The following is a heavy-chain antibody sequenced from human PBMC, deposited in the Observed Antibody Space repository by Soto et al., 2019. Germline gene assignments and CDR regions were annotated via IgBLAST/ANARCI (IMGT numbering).Heavy chain of an antibody. J-gene: IGHJ6*02. CDR2: IIPIFGTA. CDR3: ARGYYDSSGYYYYYYGMDV. Sequence: GASVKVSCKASGGTFSSYAISWVRQAPGQGLEWMGGIIPIFGTANYAQKFQGRVTITADESTSTAYMELSSLRSEDTAVYYCARGYYDSSGYYYYYYGMDVWGQGTTVTV. D-gene: IGHD3-22*01. CDR1: GGTFSSYA. V-gene: IGHV1-69*13.